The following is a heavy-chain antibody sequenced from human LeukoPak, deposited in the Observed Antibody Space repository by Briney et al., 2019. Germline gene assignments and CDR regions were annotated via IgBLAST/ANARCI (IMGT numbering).Heavy chain of an antibody. CDR2: IYVSGST. J-gene: IGHJ4*02. CDR1: AGSITSGRYH. CDR3: ARGYGGCVDY. D-gene: IGHD4-23*01. V-gene: IGHV4-61*02. Sequence: SQSLSPTCSVSAGSITSGRYHWGWIRQPAGKGLESIGRIYVSGSTHYNPSLKTRVTISVATSKNQFSLQPTYVTAAATPLDYCARGYGGCVDYWGQGTLVTVSS.